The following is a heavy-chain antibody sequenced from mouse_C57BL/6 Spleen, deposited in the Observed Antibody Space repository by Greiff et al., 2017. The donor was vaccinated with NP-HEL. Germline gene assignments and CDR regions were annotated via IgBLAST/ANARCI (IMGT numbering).Heavy chain of an antibody. D-gene: IGHD3-2*02. Sequence: QVQLQQSGPELVKPGASVKISCKASGYAFSSSWMNWVKQRPGKGLEWIGRIYPGDGDTNYNGKFKGKATLTADKSSSTAYMQLSSLTSEDSAVYFCARGSSGYDYFDYWGQGTTLTVSS. CDR1: GYAFSSSW. CDR2: IYPGDGDT. CDR3: ARGSSGYDYFDY. J-gene: IGHJ2*01. V-gene: IGHV1-82*01.